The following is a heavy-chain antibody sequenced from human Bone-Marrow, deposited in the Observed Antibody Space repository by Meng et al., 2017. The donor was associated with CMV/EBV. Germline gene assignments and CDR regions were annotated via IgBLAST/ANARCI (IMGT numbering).Heavy chain of an antibody. CDR2: IDADGITK. CDR1: GFTFTRSW. CDR3: AKGFDARRYYYGMDD. D-gene: IGHD6-6*01. V-gene: IGHV3-7*01. J-gene: IGHJ6*02. Sequence: GGSLRLSCAVSGFTFTRSWLSWVRQAPGKGLEWVANIDADGITKNYADSVKGRFSISRDNSKNTLYLQMNSLRAEDTAVYYCAKGFDARRYYYGMDDWGQGTTVTVSS.